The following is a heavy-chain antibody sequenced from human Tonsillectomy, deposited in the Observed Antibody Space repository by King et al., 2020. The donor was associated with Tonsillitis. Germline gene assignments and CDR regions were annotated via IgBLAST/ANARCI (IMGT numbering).Heavy chain of an antibody. V-gene: IGHV3-33*08. Sequence: QLVQSGGGVVQPGRSLRLSCAASGFAFSYYGMHWVRQAPGKGPEWVAVIWYDGTNRYYADSVKGRFTLSRDNSKNTLYLQMNSLRAEDTAVYYCARDPGVAAAAAEEDYYYGMDVWGQGTTVTVSS. D-gene: IGHD6-13*01. CDR2: IWYDGTNR. J-gene: IGHJ6*02. CDR3: ARDPGVAAAAAEEDYYYGMDV. CDR1: GFAFSYYG.